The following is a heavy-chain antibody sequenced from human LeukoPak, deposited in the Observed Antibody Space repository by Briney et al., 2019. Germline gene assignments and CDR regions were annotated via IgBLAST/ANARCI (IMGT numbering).Heavy chain of an antibody. CDR3: AKDPSGGIAVAGTSWFDP. CDR1: GFTCEDYA. D-gene: IGHD6-19*01. V-gene: IGHV3-43*02. CDR2: ISGDGGST. J-gene: IGHJ5*02. Sequence: GGALRLSCAASGFTCEDYAMHWVRQAPGKGQEWVSLISGDGGSTYYADSVKGRFTISRDNSKNSLYLQMNSLRTEDTALYYCAKDPSGGIAVAGTSWFDPWGQGTLVTVSS.